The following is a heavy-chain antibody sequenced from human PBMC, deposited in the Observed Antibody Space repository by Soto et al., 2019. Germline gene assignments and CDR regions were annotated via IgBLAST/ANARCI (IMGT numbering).Heavy chain of an antibody. Sequence: QVQLQESGPGLVKPSETLSLTCTVSGGSISSYYWSWIRQPAGRGLEWVVRIYTSGSTNYNPSLKSRVPISVDTSKNQSSLNLSSVTAADTAVYSCAREDIVVVPAAPPGGYYYYGMDVWGQGTPVTVSS. D-gene: IGHD2-2*01. J-gene: IGHJ6*02. CDR3: AREDIVVVPAAPPGGYYYYGMDV. V-gene: IGHV4-4*07. CDR1: GGSISSYY. CDR2: IYTSGST.